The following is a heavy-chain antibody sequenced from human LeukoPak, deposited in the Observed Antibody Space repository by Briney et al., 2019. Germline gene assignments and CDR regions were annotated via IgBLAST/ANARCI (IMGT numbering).Heavy chain of an antibody. J-gene: IGHJ4*02. CDR1: GSTFSSYG. V-gene: IGHV3-30*02. Sequence: GGSLRLSCAASGSTFSSYGMHWVRQAPGKGLEWVAFIRYDGSNKYYADSVKGRFTISRDNSKNTLYLQMNSLRAEDTAVYYCAKGIDYGGNGGSLDYWGQGTLVTVSS. CDR2: IRYDGSNK. CDR3: AKGIDYGGNGGSLDY. D-gene: IGHD4-23*01.